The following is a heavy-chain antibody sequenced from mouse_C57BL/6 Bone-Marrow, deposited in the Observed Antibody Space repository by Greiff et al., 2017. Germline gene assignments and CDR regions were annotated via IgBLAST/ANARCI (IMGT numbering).Heavy chain of an antibody. V-gene: IGHV1-64*01. CDR1: GYTFTSYW. CDR3: ARWGGYEDY. CDR2: IHPNSGST. Sequence: VQLQQPGAELVKPGASVKLSCKASGYTFTSYWMHWVKQRPGQGLEWIGMIHPNSGSTNYTEKLKSKATLSVDKSSSTPYMQRSRLTSEDSAVYDCARWGGYEDYWGQGTTLTVSS. J-gene: IGHJ2*01. D-gene: IGHD2-2*01.